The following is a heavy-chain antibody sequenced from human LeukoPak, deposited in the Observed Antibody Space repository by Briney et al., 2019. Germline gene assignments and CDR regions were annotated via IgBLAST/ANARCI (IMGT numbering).Heavy chain of an antibody. J-gene: IGHJ5*02. V-gene: IGHV4-61*02. Sequence: SQTLSLTCTVSGGSISSGSYYWSWVRQPAGKGLEWIGRIYTSGSTDYNPSLKSRVTIAVDTSRNQFSLKLNSVTAADTAVYYCAVSSSTADFDPWGQGTLVTVSS. CDR2: IYTSGST. CDR1: GGSISSGSYY. D-gene: IGHD6-6*01. CDR3: AVSSSTADFDP.